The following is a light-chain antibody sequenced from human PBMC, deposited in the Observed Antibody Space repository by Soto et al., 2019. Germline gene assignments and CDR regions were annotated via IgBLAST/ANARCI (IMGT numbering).Light chain of an antibody. CDR3: LQDYAYPRT. CDR1: QGIRND. V-gene: IGKV1-6*01. CDR2: TSS. J-gene: IGKJ1*01. Sequence: AIQMTQSPSSLSASVGDRVTITCRASQGIRNDLGWYQQRPGRAPRLLIYTSSKLQTGVPSRFRGSGSGIDFTLTISSLQAEDFATYYCLQDYAYPRTFGPGTKVEI.